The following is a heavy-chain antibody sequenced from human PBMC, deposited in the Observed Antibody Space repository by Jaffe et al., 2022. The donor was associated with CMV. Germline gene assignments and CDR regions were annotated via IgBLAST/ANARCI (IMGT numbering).Heavy chain of an antibody. V-gene: IGHV3-11*01. CDR2: ISDSGDST. CDR3: ASTNYGSGSYYEYGMDV. CDR1: GFTFRDHY. Sequence: QFQLVESGGGLVKPGGSLTLSCAASGFTFRDHYMNWVRQAPGKGLEWISYISDSGDSTYHADSVRGRFTISRDNAKNSLFLQMKSLRVEDTAVYYCASTNYGSGSYYEYGMDVWGQGTTVTVSS. J-gene: IGHJ6*02. D-gene: IGHD3-10*01.